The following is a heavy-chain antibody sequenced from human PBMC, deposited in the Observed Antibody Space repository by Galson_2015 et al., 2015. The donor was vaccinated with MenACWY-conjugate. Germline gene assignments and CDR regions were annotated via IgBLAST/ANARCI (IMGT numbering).Heavy chain of an antibody. V-gene: IGHV3-23*01. CDR2: ISGSGGST. CDR1: GFMFSSYG. D-gene: IGHD3-9*01. CDR3: ARYYDILTGYYQTDNWFDP. Sequence: SLRLSCAASGFMFSSYGMRWVRQAPGKGLEWVSGISGSGGSTHYADSVRGRFTISRDNAKNSLYLKMNSLRAEDTAVYYCARYYDILTGYYQTDNWFDPWGQGTLVTVSS. J-gene: IGHJ5*02.